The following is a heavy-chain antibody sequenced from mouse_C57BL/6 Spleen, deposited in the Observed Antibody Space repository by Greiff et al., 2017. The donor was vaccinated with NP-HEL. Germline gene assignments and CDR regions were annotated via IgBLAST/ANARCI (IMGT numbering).Heavy chain of an antibody. D-gene: IGHD2-4*01. CDR2: IRNKANNHAT. Sequence: EVKLMESGGGLVQPGGSMKLSCAASGFTFSDAWMDWVRQSPEKGLEWVAEIRNKANNHATYYAESVKGRFTISRDDSKISVYLQMNSLRAEDTGIYYCTRGDYDDGAFDYWGQGTTLTVSS. CDR1: GFTFSDAW. J-gene: IGHJ2*01. V-gene: IGHV6-6*01. CDR3: TRGDYDDGAFDY.